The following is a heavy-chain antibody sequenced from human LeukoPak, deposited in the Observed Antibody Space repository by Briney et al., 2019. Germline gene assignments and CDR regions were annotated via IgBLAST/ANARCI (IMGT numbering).Heavy chain of an antibody. CDR2: ISYTGST. CDR1: GGSISSSSYY. J-gene: IGHJ4*02. V-gene: IGHV4-61*05. Sequence: PSETLSLTCTVSGGSISSSSYYWGWIRQPPGKGLEWIGYISYTGSTNYNPSLKSRVTISAHTSKNQFSLKLTSVTAADTAVYYCARYDDQQFDYWGQGTLVTVSS. CDR3: ARYDDQQFDY. D-gene: IGHD3-3*01.